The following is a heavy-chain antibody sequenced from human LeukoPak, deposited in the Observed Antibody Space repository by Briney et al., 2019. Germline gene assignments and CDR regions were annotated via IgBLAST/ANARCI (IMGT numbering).Heavy chain of an antibody. J-gene: IGHJ6*03. V-gene: IGHV4-38-2*02. CDR3: ARVPRSYYYYYYMDV. CDR2: IYYSGIT. CDR1: GYSINSDYY. Sequence: PSETLSLTCTVSGYSINSDYYWGWIRQPPGRGLEWIGSIYYSGITYYNPSLESRVTISVDTSKNQFSLKLSSVTAADTAVYYCARVPRSYYYYYYMDVWGKGTTVTVSS.